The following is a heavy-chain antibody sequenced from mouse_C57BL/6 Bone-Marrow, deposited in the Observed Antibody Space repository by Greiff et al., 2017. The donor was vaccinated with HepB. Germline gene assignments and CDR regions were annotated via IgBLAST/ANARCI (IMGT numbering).Heavy chain of an antibody. J-gene: IGHJ4*01. CDR3: ARFITTVVEPYYYAMDY. CDR1: GYTFTSYW. D-gene: IGHD1-1*01. V-gene: IGHV1-53*01. Sequence: QVQLQQPGTELVKPGASVKLSCKASGYTFTSYWMHWVKQRPGQGLEWIGNINPSNGGTNYNEKFKSKATLTVDKSSSTAYMQLSSLTSEDSAVYYCARFITTVVEPYYYAMDYWGQGTSVTVSS. CDR2: INPSNGGT.